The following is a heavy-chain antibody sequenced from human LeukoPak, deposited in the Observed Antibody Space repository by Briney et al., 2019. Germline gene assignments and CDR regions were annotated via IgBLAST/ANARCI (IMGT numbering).Heavy chain of an antibody. CDR2: IYSNSDT. CDR1: RFTVSANY. CDR3: ARENFNPFCGGDCYSGLGY. Sequence: GGPLRLSCAASRFTVSANYMTGVPQAPGKGREWVSIIYSNSDTYYADSMKGRFTISRDNSKNTLYLQMSSLRAEDTAVYYCARENFNPFCGGDCYSGLGYWGQGTLVTVSS. V-gene: IGHV3-53*01. D-gene: IGHD2-21*02. J-gene: IGHJ4*02.